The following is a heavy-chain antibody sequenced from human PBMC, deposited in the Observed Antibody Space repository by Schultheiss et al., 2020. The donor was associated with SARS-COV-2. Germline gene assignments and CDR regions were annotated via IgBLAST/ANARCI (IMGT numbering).Heavy chain of an antibody. D-gene: IGHD2-2*01. Sequence: GGSLRLSCAASGFTFSSYAMHWVRQAPGKGLEWVGRIKSKTDGGTTDYAAPVKGRFTISRDDSKNTLYLQMNSLKTEDTAVYYCTTGGYCSSTSPRGCYYYYGMDVWGQGTTVTVSS. V-gene: IGHV3-15*01. CDR3: TTGGYCSSTSPRGCYYYYGMDV. J-gene: IGHJ6*02. CDR1: GFTFSSYA. CDR2: IKSKTDGGTT.